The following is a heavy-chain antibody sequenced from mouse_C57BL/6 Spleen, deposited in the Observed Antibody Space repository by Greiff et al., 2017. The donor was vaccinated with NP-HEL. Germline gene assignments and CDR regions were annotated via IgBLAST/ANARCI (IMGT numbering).Heavy chain of an antibody. CDR2: IWSDGST. Sequence: VKLMESGPGLVAPSQSLSITCTVSGFSLTSYGVHWVRQPPGKGLEWLVVIWSDGSTTYNSALKSRLSISKDNSKSQVFLKMNSLQTDDTAMYYCARQGIYYDYDGGDYYAMDYWGQGTSVTVSS. V-gene: IGHV2-6-1*01. CDR1: GFSLTSYG. D-gene: IGHD2-4*01. CDR3: ARQGIYYDYDGGDYYAMDY. J-gene: IGHJ4*01.